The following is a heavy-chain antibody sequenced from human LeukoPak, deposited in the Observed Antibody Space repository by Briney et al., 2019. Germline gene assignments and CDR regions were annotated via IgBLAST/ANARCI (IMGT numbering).Heavy chain of an antibody. D-gene: IGHD3-22*01. J-gene: IGHJ6*03. CDR3: ARAPYYYDSSGYSQGGYYYYYMDV. Sequence: SVKVSCKASGGTFISYAMSWVRQAPGQGLEWMGGIIPIFGTANYAQKFQGRVTITTDESTSTAYMELSSLRSEDTAVYYCARAPYYYDSSGYSQGGYYYYYMDVWGKGTTVTVSS. CDR2: IIPIFGTA. CDR1: GGTFISYA. V-gene: IGHV1-69*05.